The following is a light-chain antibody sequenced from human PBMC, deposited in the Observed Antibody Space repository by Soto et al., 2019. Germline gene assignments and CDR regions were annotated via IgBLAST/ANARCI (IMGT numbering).Light chain of an antibody. Sequence: DAVMTQSPLSLPVALGQPAAISCRSSQSLVYSDGNSYLNWFQQRPGQSPRRLIYKASNRDPGVPDRFSGSGSGTDFTLKISSVEAEDVGVYYCMQALQTLITFGQGTRLEIK. CDR1: QSLVYSDGNSY. V-gene: IGKV2-30*01. CDR2: KAS. J-gene: IGKJ5*01. CDR3: MQALQTLIT.